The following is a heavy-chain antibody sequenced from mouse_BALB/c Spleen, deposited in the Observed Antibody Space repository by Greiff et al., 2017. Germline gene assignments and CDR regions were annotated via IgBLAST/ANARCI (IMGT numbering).Heavy chain of an antibody. D-gene: IGHD2-4*01. Sequence: EVKLMESGGGLVQPGGSLKLSCAASGFTFSSYAMSWVRQSPEKRLEWVAEISSGGSYTYYPDTVTGRFTISRDNAKNTLYLEMSSLRSEDTAMYYCARWDYDYAMDYWGQGTSVTVSS. CDR2: ISSGGSYT. CDR3: ARWDYDYAMDY. CDR1: GFTFSSYA. J-gene: IGHJ4*01. V-gene: IGHV5-9-4*01.